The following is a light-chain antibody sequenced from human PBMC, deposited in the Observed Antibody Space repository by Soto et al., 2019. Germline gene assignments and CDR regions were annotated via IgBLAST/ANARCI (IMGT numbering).Light chain of an antibody. CDR1: QSVSSY. CDR2: EAS. J-gene: IGKJ3*01. Sequence: EIVLTQSPATLSLSPGERATLSCRASQSVSSYLAWYQQKPGQAPRLLIYEASNRATGIPARFSGSGSGTDFTLTISSLEPKDFAVYYCHQRSNWPTFGPATKVDIK. CDR3: HQRSNWPT. V-gene: IGKV3-11*01.